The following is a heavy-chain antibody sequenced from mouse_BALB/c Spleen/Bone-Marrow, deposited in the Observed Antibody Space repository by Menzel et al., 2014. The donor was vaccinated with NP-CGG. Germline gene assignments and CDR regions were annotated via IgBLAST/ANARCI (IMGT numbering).Heavy chain of an antibody. J-gene: IGHJ4*01. CDR3: ARLGYSGVICY. Sequence: EVKLQESGGGLVQPGRSLKLSCAASGFDFSGYWMSWVRQAPGKGLEWIGEINPDSSTINYTPSLKDKFIISRDNAKNTPYLQMCKVRYEDTALYYCARLGYSGVICYWGQGTSVTASS. D-gene: IGHD2-3*01. CDR1: GFDFSGYW. V-gene: IGHV4-1*02. CDR2: INPDSSTI.